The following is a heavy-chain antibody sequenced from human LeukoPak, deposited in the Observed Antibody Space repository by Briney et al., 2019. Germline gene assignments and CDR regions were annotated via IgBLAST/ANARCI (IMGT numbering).Heavy chain of an antibody. J-gene: IGHJ4*02. Sequence: GGSLRLSCAASGFTFSSYSMNWVRQAPGKGLEWVSSISSSSSYIYYADSVKGRFTISRDNSKNTLYLQMNSLRAEDTAVYYCARVEMATIDYWGQGTLVTVSS. CDR1: GFTFSSYS. CDR2: ISSSSSYI. V-gene: IGHV3-21*04. CDR3: ARVEMATIDY. D-gene: IGHD5-24*01.